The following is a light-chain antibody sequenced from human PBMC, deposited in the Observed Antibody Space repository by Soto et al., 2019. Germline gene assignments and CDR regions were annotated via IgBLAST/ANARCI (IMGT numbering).Light chain of an antibody. Sequence: EIVMRKSPATLSVSPGERATLSCRASQSVSSNLAWYQQKPGQAPRLLIYGASTRATGIPARFSGSGSGAEFTLTISSLQPDDFAPYYCQHYVTAFRSFGQGTKVDIK. CDR1: QSVSSN. V-gene: IGKV3-15*01. J-gene: IGKJ1*01. CDR2: GAS. CDR3: QHYVTAFRS.